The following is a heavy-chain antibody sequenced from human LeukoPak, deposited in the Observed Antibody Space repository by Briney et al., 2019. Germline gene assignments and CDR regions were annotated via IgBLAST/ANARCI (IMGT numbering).Heavy chain of an antibody. CDR1: GYTFTGYY. CDR3: ARDRGYYDISGLIN. D-gene: IGHD3-22*01. V-gene: IGHV1-2*02. CDR2: INPNSGGT. J-gene: IGHJ4*02. Sequence: ASVKVSCKASGYTFTGYYMHWVRQAPGQGLEWMGWINPNSGGTNYAQKFQGRVTMTRDTSISTAYMELSRLRSDDTAVYYCARDRGYYDISGLINWGQGTLVTVSS.